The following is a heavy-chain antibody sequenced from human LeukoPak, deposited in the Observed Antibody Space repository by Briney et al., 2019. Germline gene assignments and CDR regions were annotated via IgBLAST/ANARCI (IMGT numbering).Heavy chain of an antibody. CDR2: ISGSGGST. CDR1: GFTFSSYA. V-gene: IGHV3-23*01. D-gene: IGHD3-3*01. Sequence: GGSLRLSCAASGFTFSSYAMSWVRQAPGKGLEWVSAISGSGGSTYYADSVKGRFTISRDNSKNTLYLQMNSLRAEDTAVYYCAKAGPVLRFLEWFDWFDPWGQGNLVTVSS. J-gene: IGHJ5*02. CDR3: AKAGPVLRFLEWFDWFDP.